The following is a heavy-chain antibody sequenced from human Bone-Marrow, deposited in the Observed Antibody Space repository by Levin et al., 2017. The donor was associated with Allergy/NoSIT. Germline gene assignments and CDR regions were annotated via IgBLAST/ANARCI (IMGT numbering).Heavy chain of an antibody. CDR1: GHTFGTCG. Sequence: GASVKVSCKESGHTFGTCGISWVRQAPGQGLEWLGWISTYNGKTNYAQTIYDRVTMTTDTSTSTVYMDLRGLTSDDTAVYYCARDREQLATGSAAYWGQGTLVTVSS. V-gene: IGHV1-18*01. CDR2: ISTYNGKT. D-gene: IGHD6-13*01. CDR3: ARDREQLATGSAAY. J-gene: IGHJ4*02.